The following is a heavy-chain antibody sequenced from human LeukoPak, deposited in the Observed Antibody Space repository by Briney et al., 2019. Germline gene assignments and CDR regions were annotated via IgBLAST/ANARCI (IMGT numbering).Heavy chain of an antibody. CDR2: ISGSGYST. J-gene: IGHJ4*02. CDR1: GFTFSSYT. CDR3: VRDDDRPDNGLDY. D-gene: IGHD3-22*01. V-gene: IGHV3-23*01. Sequence: PGGSLRLSCAASGFTFSSYTMNWVRQAPGKGLEWVSSISGSGYSTYYADPVKGRFTISRDNSKNTLYLQMNSLRAEDTAVYYCVRDDDRPDNGLDYWGQGTQVTVSS.